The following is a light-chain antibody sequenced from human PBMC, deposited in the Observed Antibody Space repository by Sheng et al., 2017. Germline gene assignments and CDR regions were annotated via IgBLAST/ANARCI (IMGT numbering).Light chain of an antibody. CDR1: SLRSYY. V-gene: IGLV3-19*01. J-gene: IGLJ1*01. CDR3: NSRDINNHLTYV. Sequence: SSELTQDPAVSVALGQTVRITCQGDSLRSYYASWYQIKPGQAPVLVIYAENSRPSGIPDRFSGSSSGNTASLTITGTQAEDEADYYCNSRDINNHLTYVFGTGTKVTVI. CDR2: AEN.